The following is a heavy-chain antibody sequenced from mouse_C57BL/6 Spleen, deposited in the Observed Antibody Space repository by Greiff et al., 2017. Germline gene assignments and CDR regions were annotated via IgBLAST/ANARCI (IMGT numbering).Heavy chain of an antibody. J-gene: IGHJ4*01. CDR1: GYTFTDYN. V-gene: IGHV1-18*01. Sequence: EVQLQQSGPELVKPGASVKIPCKASGYTFTDYNMDWVKQSHGKSLEWIGDSNPNNGGTIYNQKFKGKATLTVDKSSSTAYMELRSLTSEDTSVYYCARDGNYLGYYYAMDYWGQGTSVTVSS. CDR3: ARDGNYLGYYYAMDY. CDR2: SNPNNGGT. D-gene: IGHD2-1*01.